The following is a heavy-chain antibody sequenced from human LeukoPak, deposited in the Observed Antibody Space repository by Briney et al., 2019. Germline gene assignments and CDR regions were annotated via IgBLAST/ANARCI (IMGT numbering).Heavy chain of an antibody. CDR3: ARDLYRDSLPASWFDP. Sequence: ASVKVSCKASGYTFTSYGISWVRQAPGQGLDGMGWISDYNGNTNYAQKRQSRVTMTTDTSTSTAYMELRSLRSDDTAVYYCARDLYRDSLPASWFDPWGQGTLVTVSS. D-gene: IGHD4-11*01. CDR1: GYTFTSYG. V-gene: IGHV1-18*01. CDR2: ISDYNGNT. J-gene: IGHJ5*02.